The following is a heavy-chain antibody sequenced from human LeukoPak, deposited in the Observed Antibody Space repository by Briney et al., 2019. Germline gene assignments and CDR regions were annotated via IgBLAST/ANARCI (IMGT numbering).Heavy chain of an antibody. CDR1: GFTFSSYW. V-gene: IGHV3-74*01. D-gene: IGHD6-6*01. Sequence: GGSLRLSCAASGFTFSSYWIHWVRHVPGKGLVWVSRTSSDGRSTTYADSVKGRFTISRDNAKNTLYLQMNSLRAEDTAVYYCARASIAAPLIDHWGQGTLVTVSS. J-gene: IGHJ4*02. CDR3: ARASIAAPLIDH. CDR2: TSSDGRST.